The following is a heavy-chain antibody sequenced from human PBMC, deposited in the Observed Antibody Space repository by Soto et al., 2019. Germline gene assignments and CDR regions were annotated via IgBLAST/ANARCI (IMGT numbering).Heavy chain of an antibody. J-gene: IGHJ4*02. V-gene: IGHV4-31*11. CDR3: ARDVDSSGWFDD. CDR2: IYYSGST. CDR1: GGSISSGGYY. Sequence: SETLSLTCAVSGGSISSGGYYWSWIRQHPGRGLEWIGYIYYSGSTYYNPSLESRLTMSVDTSKNQFSLKLSSVTAADTAVYYCARDVDSSGWFDDWGQGTLVTVSS. D-gene: IGHD6-19*01.